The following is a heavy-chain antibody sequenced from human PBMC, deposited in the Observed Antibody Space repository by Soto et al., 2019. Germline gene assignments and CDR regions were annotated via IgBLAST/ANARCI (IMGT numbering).Heavy chain of an antibody. J-gene: IGHJ5*02. D-gene: IGHD3-22*01. CDR3: ARDGGSYYYDSSGYYHKYNWFDP. Sequence: SGKVSCQASGGTLSSHGIRWVGPAPGPGVAWVGGVIPIFGTANYAQKFQGRVTMTTDTSTSTAYMELRSLRSDDTAVYYCARDGGSYYYDSSGYYHKYNWFDPWGQGTLVTVSS. V-gene: IGHV1-69*05. CDR2: VIPIFGTA. CDR1: GGTLSSHG.